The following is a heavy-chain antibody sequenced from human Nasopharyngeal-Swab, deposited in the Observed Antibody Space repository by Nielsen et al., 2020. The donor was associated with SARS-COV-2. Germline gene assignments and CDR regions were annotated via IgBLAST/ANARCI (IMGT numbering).Heavy chain of an antibody. V-gene: IGHV6-1*01. Sequence: SQTLSLTCAISWDSVSRSSAAWNWIRQSPSRGLEWLGRTYYRSKWYNDYAVSVKSRITINPDTSKNQFSLHLNSVTPEDTAVYYCARARGAYGDYYYYYYTDVWGKGTTVTVSS. D-gene: IGHD4-17*01. CDR3: ARARGAYGDYYYYYYTDV. CDR2: TYYRSKWYN. CDR1: WDSVSRSSAA. J-gene: IGHJ6*03.